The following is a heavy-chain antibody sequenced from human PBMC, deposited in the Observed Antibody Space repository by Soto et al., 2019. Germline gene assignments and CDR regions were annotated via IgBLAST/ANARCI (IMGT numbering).Heavy chain of an antibody. CDR2: LRAYNGYT. CDR1: GYTFTSYG. J-gene: IGHJ4*02. D-gene: IGHD6-19*01. V-gene: IGHV1-18*04. CDR3: ARDQQWLVKFDY. Sequence: ASVKVSCKASGYTFTSYGISWGRQAPGQGLEWMGWLRAYNGYTNYAQKLQGRVTMTTDTSTSTAYMELRSLRSDDTAVYYCARDQQWLVKFDYWGQGTLVTVSS.